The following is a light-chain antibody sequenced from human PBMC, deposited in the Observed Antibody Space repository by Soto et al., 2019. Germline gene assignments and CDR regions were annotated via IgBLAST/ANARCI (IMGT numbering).Light chain of an antibody. Sequence: VLTQPQSASGTPGQRVTISSSGNSSNIGSNSVNWYQQLPGTAPKLLIYSNDRRPSGVPDRFSGSKSGTSASLAISGLQSEDEADYYCAAWDDSLNGYVFGTGTKVTV. CDR2: SND. CDR3: AAWDDSLNGYV. V-gene: IGLV1-44*01. CDR1: SSNIGSNS. J-gene: IGLJ1*01.